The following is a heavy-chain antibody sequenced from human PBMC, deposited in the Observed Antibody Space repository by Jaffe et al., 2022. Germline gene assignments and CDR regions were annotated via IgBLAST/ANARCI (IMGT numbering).Heavy chain of an antibody. J-gene: IGHJ6*03. V-gene: IGHV4-59*01. CDR1: GGSISSYY. D-gene: IGHD5-12*01. CDR3: ARGAMGSGYGYYYYYMDV. Sequence: QVQLQESGPGLVKPSETLSLTCTVSGGSISSYYWSWIRQPPGKGLEWIGYIYYSGSTNYNPSLKSRVTISVDTSKNQFSLKLSSVTAADTAVYYCARGAMGSGYGYYYYYMDVWGKGTTVTVSS. CDR2: IYYSGST.